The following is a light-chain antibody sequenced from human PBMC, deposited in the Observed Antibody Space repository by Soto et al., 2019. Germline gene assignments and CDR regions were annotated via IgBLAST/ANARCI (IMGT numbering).Light chain of an antibody. J-gene: IGKJ5*01. CDR1: QSISSY. Sequence: EIVLTQSPATLSLSPGERATLSCRASQSISSYFAWYQQKPGQAPRLLIYDASNRATGIPARFSGSGSGAYFTLTISSLEADDLTFYYCQQRSNWPPITFGQGTRLEIK. CDR2: DAS. V-gene: IGKV3-11*01. CDR3: QQRSNWPPIT.